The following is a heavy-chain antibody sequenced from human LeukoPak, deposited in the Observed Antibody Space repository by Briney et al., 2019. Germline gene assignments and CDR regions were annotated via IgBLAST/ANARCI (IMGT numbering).Heavy chain of an antibody. CDR2: IYYSGST. CDR1: GGSISSSSYY. V-gene: IGHV4-39*07. CDR3: ARGQLATGIFDH. Sequence: SETLSLTCTVSGGSISSSSYYWGWVRQPPGKGLEWIGSIYYSGSTYYNPSLKSRVTISVDTSKNQFSLKLISVTAADTAVYYCARGQLATGIFDHWGQGTLVTVSS. J-gene: IGHJ4*02. D-gene: IGHD6-6*01.